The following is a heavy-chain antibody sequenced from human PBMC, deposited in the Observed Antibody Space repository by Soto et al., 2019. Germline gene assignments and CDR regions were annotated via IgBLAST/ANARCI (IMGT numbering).Heavy chain of an antibody. Sequence: GASVKVSCKASGGTFSSYAISWVRQAPGQGLEWMGGIIPIFGTANYAQKFQGRVTITADESTSTAYMELSSLRSEDTAVYYCARLDFWSGYSPLYYYGMDVWGQGTTVTVS. CDR3: ARLDFWSGYSPLYYYGMDV. J-gene: IGHJ6*02. D-gene: IGHD3-3*01. CDR1: GGTFSSYA. CDR2: IIPIFGTA. V-gene: IGHV1-69*13.